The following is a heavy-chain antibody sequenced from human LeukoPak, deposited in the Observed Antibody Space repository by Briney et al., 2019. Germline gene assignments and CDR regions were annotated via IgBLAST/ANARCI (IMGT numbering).Heavy chain of an antibody. CDR1: GYTFTSYY. D-gene: IGHD2/OR15-2a*01. V-gene: IGHV1-46*01. CDR3: AREVPENFNFDY. J-gene: IGHJ4*02. Sequence: ASVKVSCKASGYTFTSYYTHWVRQAPGQGLEWMGIVKPSGGSTLYAQKFQGRVTVTSDMSTSTVYVELSSLRSEDTAVYYCAREVPENFNFDYWGQGTLVTVSS. CDR2: VKPSGGST.